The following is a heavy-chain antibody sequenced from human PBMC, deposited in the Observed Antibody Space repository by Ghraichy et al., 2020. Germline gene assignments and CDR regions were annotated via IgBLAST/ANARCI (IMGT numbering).Heavy chain of an antibody. CDR2: ISAYSGNT. Sequence: ASVKVSCKTASATVSTYVTTWVREAPRQGLKRIGWISAYSGNTNYAQQFQGRVTMTTDTSTNTAYMEFRSLTSDDTAVYYCARGCSGGSCFYEYGMDVWGQGITVTVSS. CDR3: ARGCSGGSCFYEYGMDV. D-gene: IGHD2-15*01. CDR1: SATVSTYV. V-gene: IGHV1-18*01. J-gene: IGHJ6*02.